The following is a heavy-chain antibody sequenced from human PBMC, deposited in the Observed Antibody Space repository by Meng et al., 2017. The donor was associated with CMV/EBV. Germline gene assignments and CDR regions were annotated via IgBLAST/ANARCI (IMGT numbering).Heavy chain of an antibody. CDR1: GGSISSSSYY. D-gene: IGHD1-14*01. V-gene: IGHV4-39*07. CDR2: IYYSGST. J-gene: IGHJ4*02. Sequence: QLQLQESGPGLVKPSETLSLTCTVSGGSISSSSYYWGWIRQPPGKGLEWIGSIYYSGSTYYNPSLKSRVTISVDTSKNQFSLKLSSVTAADTAVYYCARGRGNPHYFDYWGQGTLVTVSS. CDR3: ARGRGNPHYFDY.